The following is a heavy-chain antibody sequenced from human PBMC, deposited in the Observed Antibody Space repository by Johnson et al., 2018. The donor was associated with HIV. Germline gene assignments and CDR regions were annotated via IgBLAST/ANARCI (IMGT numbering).Heavy chain of an antibody. J-gene: IGHJ3*02. CDR1: GFTVSSYD. D-gene: IGHD1-26*01. V-gene: IGHV3-13*01. CDR2: IGTAGDT. Sequence: VQLVESGGGLVQPGGSLRLSCAASGFTVSSYDMHWVRQATGKGLEWVSAIGTAGDTYYPGSVKGRFTISRENAKNSLYLQMNSLRAGDTAVYYCARGSGSYGDAFDIWGQGTMVTVSS. CDR3: ARGSGSYGDAFDI.